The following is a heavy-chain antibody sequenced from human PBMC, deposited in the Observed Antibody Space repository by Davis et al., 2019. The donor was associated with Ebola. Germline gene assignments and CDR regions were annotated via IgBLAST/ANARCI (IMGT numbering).Heavy chain of an antibody. CDR3: AKGREGCGPDCYILVY. J-gene: IGHJ4*02. Sequence: PGGSLRLSCAGSGFPFRSYGLHWVRQAPGKGLEWVADILYDGNRENYGDSVKGRFSISRDNSKNTLYLQMDSLRAEDTGVYYCAKGREGCGPDCYILVYWGQGTLVTVSS. CDR1: GFPFRSYG. CDR2: ILYDGNRE. D-gene: IGHD2-21*01. V-gene: IGHV3-30*02.